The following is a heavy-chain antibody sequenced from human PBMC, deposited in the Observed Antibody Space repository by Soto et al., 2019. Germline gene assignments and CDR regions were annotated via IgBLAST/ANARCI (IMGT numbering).Heavy chain of an antibody. J-gene: IGHJ4*02. Sequence: EVQLVESGGGLVQPGRSLRLSCAASGFTFDDYAMHWVRQAPGKGLEWVSGISWNSGSIGYADSVKGRFTISRDNAKNSLYLQMNSLRDEDTALYYCAKSSREAAVYYFDYWGQGPLVTVSS. CDR1: GFTFDDYA. CDR3: AKSSREAAVYYFDY. D-gene: IGHD6-13*01. CDR2: ISWNSGSI. V-gene: IGHV3-9*01.